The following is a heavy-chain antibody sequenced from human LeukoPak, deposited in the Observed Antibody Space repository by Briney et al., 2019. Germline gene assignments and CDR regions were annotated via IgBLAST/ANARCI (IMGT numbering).Heavy chain of an antibody. D-gene: IGHD2-2*01. V-gene: IGHV1-18*01. J-gene: IGHJ5*02. CDR3: ARDSVVPAVNYNWFDP. CDR2: ISAYNGNT. CDR1: GYTFTSYG. Sequence: ASVKVSCKASGYTFTSYGISWVRQAPGRGLEWMGWISAYNGNTNYAQKLQGRVTMTTDTSTSTAYMELRSLRSDDTAVYYCARDSVVPAVNYNWFDPWGQGTLVTVSS.